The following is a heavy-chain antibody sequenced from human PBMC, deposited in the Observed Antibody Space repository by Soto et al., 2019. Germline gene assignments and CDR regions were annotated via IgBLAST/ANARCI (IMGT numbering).Heavy chain of an antibody. D-gene: IGHD2-21*02. Sequence: QVQLVESGGGVVQPGRSLRLSCAASGFTFSSYAMHWVRQAPGKGLEWVAVISYDGSNKYYADSVKGRFTISRDNSKNTLYLQMNSLRAEDTAVYYCARDGTPVVTPYYYYGMDVWGQGTTVTVSS. CDR2: ISYDGSNK. CDR3: ARDGTPVVTPYYYYGMDV. V-gene: IGHV3-30-3*01. J-gene: IGHJ6*02. CDR1: GFTFSSYA.